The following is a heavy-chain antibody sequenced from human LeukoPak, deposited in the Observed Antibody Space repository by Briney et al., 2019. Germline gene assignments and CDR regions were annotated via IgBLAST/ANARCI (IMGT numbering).Heavy chain of an antibody. J-gene: IGHJ6*02. CDR3: ARDITMIVVVPNYYGMDV. CDR2: ISNNGGYT. Sequence: GGSLRLSCAASGFTFSSSAMSWVRQAPGKGLEWVSAISNNGGYTYYADSVKGRFTISRDNSKNTLYLQMNSLRAEDTAVYYCARDITMIVVVPNYYGMDVWGQGTTVTVSS. CDR1: GFTFSSSA. V-gene: IGHV3-23*01. D-gene: IGHD3-22*01.